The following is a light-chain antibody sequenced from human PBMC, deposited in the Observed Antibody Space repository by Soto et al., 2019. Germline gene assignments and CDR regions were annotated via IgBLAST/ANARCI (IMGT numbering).Light chain of an antibody. CDR3: QLANSFPT. V-gene: IGKV1-12*01. J-gene: IGKJ1*01. CDR2: AAS. Sequence: DIQMTQSPSSVSASVGDRVTITCRASQPISSWLAWYQQKPGEAPKLLIFAASTLQSGVPSRFSGRGAGTHFTLTISSRQPEDSAIYYCQLANSFPTFGRGTRVDLK. CDR1: QPISSW.